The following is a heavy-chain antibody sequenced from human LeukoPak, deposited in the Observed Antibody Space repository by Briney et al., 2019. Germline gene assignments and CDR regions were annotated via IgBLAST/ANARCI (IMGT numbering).Heavy chain of an antibody. D-gene: IGHD2-15*01. J-gene: IGHJ5*02. Sequence: GASVKVSCKASGYTFTSYGISWVRQAPGQGLEWMGWVSAYNGNTNYAQKLQGRVTMTTDTSTSTAYMELRSLRSDDTAVYYCARDPSQEVASYHWFDPWGQGTLVTVSS. V-gene: IGHV1-18*01. CDR3: ARDPSQEVASYHWFDP. CDR2: VSAYNGNT. CDR1: GYTFTSYG.